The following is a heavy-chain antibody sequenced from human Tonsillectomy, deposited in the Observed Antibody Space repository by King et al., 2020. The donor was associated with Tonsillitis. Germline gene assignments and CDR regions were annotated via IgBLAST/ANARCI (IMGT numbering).Heavy chain of an antibody. J-gene: IGHJ2*01. Sequence: QLQESGPGLVEPSETLSLTCSVSGASINAYYLNWIRQPPGKGLEWIGFIHSSTYTNYSPSLKRRVTISLDTSKNQFSLEMTSVTAADTAVYYCARVYSVSYWYFDLWGRGTLVTVSS. V-gene: IGHV4-59*01. D-gene: IGHD6-13*01. CDR1: GASINAYY. CDR2: IHSSTYT. CDR3: ARVYSVSYWYFDL.